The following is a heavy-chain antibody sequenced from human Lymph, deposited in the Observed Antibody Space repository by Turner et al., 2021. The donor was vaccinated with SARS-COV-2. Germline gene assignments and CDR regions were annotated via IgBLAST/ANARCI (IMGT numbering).Heavy chain of an antibody. V-gene: IGHV3-23*01. CDR1: GLTFSSYA. CDR3: AKGVRGVIIPEAFDI. J-gene: IGHJ3*02. CDR2: IGVSGGST. Sequence: EVQLLGSGGGLVRPGGSLSRSFSASGLTFSSYAMSWVRQAQGKGLEWVSAIGVSGGSTYYADSVKGRFTISRDNSKNTLYLQMNSLRVEDTAVYYCAKGVRGVIIPEAFDIWGQGTMVTISS. D-gene: IGHD3-10*01.